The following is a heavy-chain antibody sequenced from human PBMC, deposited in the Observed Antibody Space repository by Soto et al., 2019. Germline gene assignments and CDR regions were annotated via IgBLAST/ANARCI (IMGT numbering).Heavy chain of an antibody. D-gene: IGHD2-21*02. J-gene: IGHJ4*02. V-gene: IGHV1-18*01. CDR3: ARDHHGDYSSDY. CDR2: ISAYIGNT. Sequence: APMKGFLKTSFYPLSSFGINRGGPAPGQGLEWMGWISAYIGNTNYAQKLQGRVTMTTDTSTSTAYMELRSLRSDDTAVYYCARDHHGDYSSDYWGQGTLVTVSS. CDR1: FYPLSSFG.